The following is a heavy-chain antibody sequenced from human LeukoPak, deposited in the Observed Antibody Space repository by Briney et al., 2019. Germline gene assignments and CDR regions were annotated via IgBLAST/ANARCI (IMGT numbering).Heavy chain of an antibody. J-gene: IGHJ1*01. CDR2: ISWNSGSI. CDR3: AKAKAVAGTGDFQH. Sequence: GGSLRLSCAASGFTFDDYAMHWVRQAPGKGLEWVSGISWNSGSIGYADSVKGRFTISRDSAKNSLYLQMNSLRAEDTALYYCAKAKAVAGTGDFQHWGQGTLVTVSS. CDR1: GFTFDDYA. V-gene: IGHV3-9*01. D-gene: IGHD6-19*01.